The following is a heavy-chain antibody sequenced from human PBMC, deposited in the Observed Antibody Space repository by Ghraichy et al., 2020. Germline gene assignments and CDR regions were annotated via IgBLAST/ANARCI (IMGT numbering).Heavy chain of an antibody. CDR3: VSERATGYFQY. CDR1: GYTFTSYG. Sequence: ASVKVSCKAFGYTFTSYGLSWVRQAPGQGLEWMGWISAYNGNTNYAQKLQDRVTMTTDTSTSTAYMELRSLRSDDTAVYYCVSERATGYFQYWGQGTLVTVSS. J-gene: IGHJ1*01. D-gene: IGHD5-12*01. CDR2: ISAYNGNT. V-gene: IGHV1-18*01.